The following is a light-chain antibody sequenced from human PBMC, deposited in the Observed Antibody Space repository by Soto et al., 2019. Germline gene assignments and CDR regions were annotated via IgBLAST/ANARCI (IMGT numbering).Light chain of an antibody. CDR2: GAS. V-gene: IGKV3D-20*02. J-gene: IGKJ5*01. Sequence: IVWPQSPAPLSVFPGASATLPGRASQRVSSSFLAWYQQKRGQPPRLLIYGASSRATGIPARFSGSGSGTDFSLTISSLEPEDFAVYYCQHRSIWPVSFGQGIRLEIK. CDR1: QRVSSSF. CDR3: QHRSIWPVS.